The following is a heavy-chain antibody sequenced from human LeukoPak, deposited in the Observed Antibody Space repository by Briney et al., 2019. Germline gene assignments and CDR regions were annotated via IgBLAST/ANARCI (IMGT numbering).Heavy chain of an antibody. CDR1: GFTFSDYY. CDR2: ISSSGSTI. V-gene: IGHV3-11*01. CDR3: ARDSTDGVIPRELHPPFDY. J-gene: IGHJ4*02. Sequence: GGSLRLSCAASGFTFSDYYMSWIRQAPGKGLEWVSYISSSGSTIYYADSVKGRFTISRDNAKNSLYLQMNSLRAEDTAVYYCARDSTDGVIPRELHPPFDYWGQGALVTVSS. D-gene: IGHD1-26*01.